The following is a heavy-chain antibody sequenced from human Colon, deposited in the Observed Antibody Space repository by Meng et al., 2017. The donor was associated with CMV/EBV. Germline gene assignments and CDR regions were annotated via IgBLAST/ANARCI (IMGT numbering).Heavy chain of an antibody. CDR2: ISSSGSTM. J-gene: IGHJ6*02. D-gene: IGHD2/OR15-2a*01. Sequence: GESLKISCAASGFTFTDYYMNWIRQAPGKGLEWVSYISSSGSTMYYADSVKGRFTISRDNAKNSLYLQMNSLRAEDTAVYHCAKGRTRYCNRFSCSYYFYGMDVWGQGTTVTVSS. V-gene: IGHV3-11*01. CDR1: GFTFTDYY. CDR3: AKGRTRYCNRFSCSYYFYGMDV.